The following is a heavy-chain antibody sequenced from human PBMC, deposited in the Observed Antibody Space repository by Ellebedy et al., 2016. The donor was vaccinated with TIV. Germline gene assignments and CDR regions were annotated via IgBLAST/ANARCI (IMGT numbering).Heavy chain of an antibody. V-gene: IGHV4-34*01. D-gene: IGHD1-14*01. J-gene: IGHJ3*02. Sequence: SETLSLTCAVYGGSLNGYSWSWIRQSPGMGLEWIGEINRSGSPDYNPSLKSRVTLSVDTSKNQFSLKLRSVTAADTAVYFCARQGTKDALDIWGQGTLVTVSS. CDR1: GGSLNGYS. CDR3: ARQGTKDALDI. CDR2: INRSGSP.